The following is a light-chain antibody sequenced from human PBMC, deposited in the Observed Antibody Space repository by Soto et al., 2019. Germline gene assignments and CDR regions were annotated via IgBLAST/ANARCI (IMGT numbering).Light chain of an antibody. CDR3: KHYDNLPPT. CDR1: QDISNY. CDR2: DAS. V-gene: IGKV1-33*01. Sequence: DIQMTQSPSSLSASVGDRVTITCQASQDISNYLNWYQQKPGKAPKLLIYDASNLETGVPSRFSGSGSGTDFTFTISSLQPEDSATYSCKHYDNLPPTFGPGTKVDIK. J-gene: IGKJ3*01.